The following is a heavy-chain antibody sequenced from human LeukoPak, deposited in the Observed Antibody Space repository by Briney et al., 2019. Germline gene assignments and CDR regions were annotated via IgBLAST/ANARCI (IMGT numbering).Heavy chain of an antibody. V-gene: IGHV4-30-4*01. J-gene: IGHJ3*02. D-gene: IGHD3-16*01. CDR1: GGSISCGDYY. Sequence: SETLSLTCTVSGGSISCGDYYWSWIRQPPGKGLKWIGYIFYSGNTYYNPSLKSRVTISVDTSKNQFSLKLSSVTAADTAVYYCATVSGLLWAFDIWGQGTMVTVSS. CDR2: IFYSGNT. CDR3: ATVSGLLWAFDI.